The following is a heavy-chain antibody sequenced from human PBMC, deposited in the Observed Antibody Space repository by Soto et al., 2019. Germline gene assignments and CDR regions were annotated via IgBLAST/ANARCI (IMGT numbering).Heavy chain of an antibody. D-gene: IGHD6-25*01. V-gene: IGHV3-9*01. J-gene: IGHJ6*03. Sequence: GGSLRLSCAASGFTFDDYAMHWVRQAPGKGLEWVSGISWNSGSIGYADSVKGRFTISRDNAKNSLYLQMNSLRAEDTALYFFLKDITAAADYYTVSWGKAPTITV. CDR3: LKDITAAADYYTVS. CDR2: ISWNSGSI. CDR1: GFTFDDYA.